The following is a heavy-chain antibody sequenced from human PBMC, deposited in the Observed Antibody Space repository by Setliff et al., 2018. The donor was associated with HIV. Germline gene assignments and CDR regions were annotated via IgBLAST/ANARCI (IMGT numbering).Heavy chain of an antibody. J-gene: IGHJ4*02. CDR3: ASLPPLYDSSGYYFDY. D-gene: IGHD3-22*01. Sequence: TSETLSLTCSVSGDSISSSSYYWGWIRQPPGKGLEWIGSIYYSGSTYYNPSLNSRVTISVDASKNQFSLKLSSATAADTAVYYCASLPPLYDSSGYYFDYWGQGTLVTVSS. CDR1: GDSISSSSYY. CDR2: IYYSGST. V-gene: IGHV4-39*01.